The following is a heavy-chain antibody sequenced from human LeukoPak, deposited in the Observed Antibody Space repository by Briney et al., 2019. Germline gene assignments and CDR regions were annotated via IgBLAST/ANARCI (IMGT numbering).Heavy chain of an antibody. D-gene: IGHD6-19*01. CDR1: GFTFSSSG. V-gene: IGHV3-7*01. CDR3: ACSGRGPFDA. CDR2: TKQDASEK. Sequence: PGGSLRLSCAASGFTFSSSGMHWVRQAPGKGLEWVATTKQDASEKYYVDSVKGRFTISRDNVKNSLFFQMNSLRAEDTAVYYCACSGRGPFDAWGQGTMVTVSS. J-gene: IGHJ3*01.